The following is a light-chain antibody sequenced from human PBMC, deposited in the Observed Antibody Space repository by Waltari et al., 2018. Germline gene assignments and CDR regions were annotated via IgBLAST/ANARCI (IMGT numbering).Light chain of an antibody. CDR1: SGHSSNI. J-gene: IGLJ3*02. Sequence: QLVLTQSPSASASLGASVKLTCTLSSGHSSNIVAWLQQQPGRGPRFLMKVNSDGSHTRGDQIPDRFSGSSSGAERYLTITTVQSEDEGEYFCETVGHGTWVFGGGTKLNVL. CDR2: VNSDGSH. CDR3: ETVGHGTWV. V-gene: IGLV4-69*01.